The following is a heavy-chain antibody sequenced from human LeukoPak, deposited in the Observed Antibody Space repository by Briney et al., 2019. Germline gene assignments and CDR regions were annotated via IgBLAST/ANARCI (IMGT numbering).Heavy chain of an antibody. V-gene: IGHV3-11*03. J-gene: IGHJ4*02. CDR3: ARYPGIAAAGGDY. D-gene: IGHD6-13*01. Sequence: GGSLRLSCAASGFTLSSYAMSWIRQAPGKGLEWVSYISGSSSYTNYADSVKGRFTISRDNAKNSLYLQMNSLRAEDTAVYYCARYPGIAAAGGDYWGQGTLVTVSS. CDR2: ISGSSSYT. CDR1: GFTLSSYA.